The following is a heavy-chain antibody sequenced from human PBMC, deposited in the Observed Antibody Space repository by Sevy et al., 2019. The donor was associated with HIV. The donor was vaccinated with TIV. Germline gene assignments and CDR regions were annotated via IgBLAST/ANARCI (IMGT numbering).Heavy chain of an antibody. J-gene: IGHJ3*02. CDR2: ISGSGGST. Sequence: GGSLRLSCAASGFTFSSYAMNWVRQAPGKGLEWVSAISGSGGSTYYADSVKGRFTISRDNSKNTLYLQMKSLRAEDTAVYYCAKDQIGSSGYYPDAFDIWGQGTMVTVSS. D-gene: IGHD3-22*01. V-gene: IGHV3-23*01. CDR1: GFTFSSYA. CDR3: AKDQIGSSGYYPDAFDI.